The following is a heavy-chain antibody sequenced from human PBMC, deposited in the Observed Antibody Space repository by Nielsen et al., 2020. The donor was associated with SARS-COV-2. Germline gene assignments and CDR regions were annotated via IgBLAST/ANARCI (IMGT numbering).Heavy chain of an antibody. D-gene: IGHD1-7*01. CDR3: AKPPYNWNYRYYYYGMDV. Sequence: GESLKISCAASGFTFSSYWMSWVRQAPGKGLEWVSAISGSGGGTYYADSVKGRFTISRDNSKNTLYLQMNSLRAEDTAVYYCAKPPYNWNYRYYYYGMDVWGQGTTVTVSS. CDR2: ISGSGGGT. V-gene: IGHV3-23*01. CDR1: GFTFSSYW. J-gene: IGHJ6*02.